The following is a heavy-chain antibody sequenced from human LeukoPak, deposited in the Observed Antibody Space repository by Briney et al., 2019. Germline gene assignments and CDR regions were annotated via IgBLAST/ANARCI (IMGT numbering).Heavy chain of an antibody. V-gene: IGHV3-74*01. CDR3: ARDHIAVAGTGDY. D-gene: IGHD6-19*01. Sequence: GGSLRLSCVASGFTFSSYWMHWVRQAPGKGLVWVSRINSDGSSTSYADSVKGRFTISRDNAKNTLYLQMNSLRAEDTAVYYCARDHIAVAGTGDYWGQGTLVTVSS. CDR2: INSDGSST. CDR1: GFTFSSYW. J-gene: IGHJ4*02.